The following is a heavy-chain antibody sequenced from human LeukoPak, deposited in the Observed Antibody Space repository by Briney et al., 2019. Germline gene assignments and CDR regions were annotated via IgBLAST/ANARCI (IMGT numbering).Heavy chain of an antibody. J-gene: IGHJ4*02. D-gene: IGHD3-3*01. Sequence: ASVKVSCKASGYTFTGYYMHWVRQAPGQGLEWMGWINPNSGGTNYAQKFQGRVTMTRDTSISTAYMELSRLRSDDTAVYYCAIGWYYDFWSDLSQFLLDYWGQGTLVTVSS. CDR1: GYTFTGYY. CDR3: AIGWYYDFWSDLSQFLLDY. V-gene: IGHV1-2*02. CDR2: INPNSGGT.